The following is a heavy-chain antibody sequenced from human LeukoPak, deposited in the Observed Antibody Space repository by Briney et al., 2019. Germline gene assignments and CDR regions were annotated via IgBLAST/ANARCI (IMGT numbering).Heavy chain of an antibody. CDR3: ARATGDRGYYYYYMDV. D-gene: IGHD7-27*01. V-gene: IGHV4-59*06. CDR2: IYYSGST. CDR1: GGSIRTNY. J-gene: IGHJ6*03. Sequence: SETLSLTCTVSGGSIRTNYWSWIRQPPGKGLEWIGYIYYSGSTYYNPSLKSRVTISVDTSKNQFSLKLSSVTAADTAVYYCARATGDRGYYYYYMDVWGKGTTVTVSS.